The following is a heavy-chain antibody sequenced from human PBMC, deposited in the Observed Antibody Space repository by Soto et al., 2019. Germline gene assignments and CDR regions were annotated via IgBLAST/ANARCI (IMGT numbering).Heavy chain of an antibody. CDR1: GFTFSSYA. Sequence: GGSLRLSCAASGFTFSSYAMSWVRQAPGKGLEWVSAISGSGGSTYYADSGKGRFTISRDNSKNTLYLQMNSLRAEDTAVYYCAKAPYYYGSDYYAFDIWGQGTMVTVSS. V-gene: IGHV3-23*01. CDR2: ISGSGGST. CDR3: AKAPYYYGSDYYAFDI. J-gene: IGHJ3*02. D-gene: IGHD3-10*01.